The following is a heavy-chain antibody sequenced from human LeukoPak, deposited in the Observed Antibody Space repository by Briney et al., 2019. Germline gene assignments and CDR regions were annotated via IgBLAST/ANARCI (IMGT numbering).Heavy chain of an antibody. CDR3: AKDALGDYGGNRRFDY. V-gene: IGHV1-46*01. CDR2: LNPSGDST. D-gene: IGHD4/OR15-4a*01. J-gene: IGHJ4*02. CDR1: GYTFTSYY. Sequence: ASXXVSCKASGYTFTSYYLHWVRQAPGQGLEWMGVLNPSGDSTTYAQRFQGRVTVTTDTSTNTVYMDLSSLRSEDTAVYYCAKDALGDYGGNRRFDYWGQGTLVTVSS.